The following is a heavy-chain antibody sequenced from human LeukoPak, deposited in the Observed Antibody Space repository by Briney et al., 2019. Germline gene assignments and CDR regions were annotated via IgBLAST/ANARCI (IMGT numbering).Heavy chain of an antibody. CDR2: ISYDGSNK. Sequence: GRSLRLSCAASGFTFSNYAIHWVRQAPGRGLEWVAVISYDGSNKYYADSVKGRFTISRDNSKNALYLQMNSLRAEDTAVYYCARARVDIAMFTWLNWYFDLWGRGTLVTVSS. CDR3: ARARVDIAMFTWLNWYFDL. V-gene: IGHV3-30-3*01. D-gene: IGHD5-18*01. J-gene: IGHJ2*01. CDR1: GFTFSNYA.